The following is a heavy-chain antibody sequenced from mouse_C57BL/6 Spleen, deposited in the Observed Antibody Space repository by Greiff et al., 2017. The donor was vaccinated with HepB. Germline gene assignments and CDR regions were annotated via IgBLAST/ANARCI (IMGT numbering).Heavy chain of an antibody. Sequence: QVQLQQPGAELVKPGASVKLSCKASGYTFTSYWMHWVKQRPGQGLEWIGMIHPNSGSTNYNEKFKSKATLTVDKSSSTAYMQLSSLTSEDSAVYYCARRGYYWYYFALDYLGQGTSVPVSS. CDR2: IHPNSGST. J-gene: IGHJ4*01. D-gene: IGHD2-3*01. V-gene: IGHV1-64*01. CDR1: GYTFTSYW. CDR3: ARRGYYWYYFALDY.